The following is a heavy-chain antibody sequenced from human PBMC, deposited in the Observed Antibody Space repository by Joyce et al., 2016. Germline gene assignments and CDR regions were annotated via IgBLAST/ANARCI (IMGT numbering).Heavy chain of an antibody. Sequence: QLQLQESGPGLVKSSETLSLTCTVSGGSISSSSYYWGWIRQPPGKGLEWIGTIYYTGSTYHNASPKSRVSVSIDTSENQFSLKLSAVTAADTAVYFCARSGRYDLGYFDSWGQGTLVTVSS. CDR1: GGSISSSSYY. CDR3: ARSGRYDLGYFDS. CDR2: IYYTGST. D-gene: IGHD3-3*01. V-gene: IGHV4-39*01. J-gene: IGHJ4*02.